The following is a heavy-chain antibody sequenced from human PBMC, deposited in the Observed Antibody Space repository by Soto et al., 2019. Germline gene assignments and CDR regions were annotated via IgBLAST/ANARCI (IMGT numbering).Heavy chain of an antibody. V-gene: IGHV3-53*04. CDR2: LHSGGDT. CDR1: GIPVSSNY. D-gene: IGHD3-10*01. J-gene: IGHJ6*02. Sequence: EVQLVESGGGLVQPGGSLRLSCAASGIPVSSNYMTWVRQAPGKGLEWVSVLHSGGDTYYANSVKGRFTISRHDSTNTLFLHMTSLTPEDTAVYYCARDGPYYYASRMDVWGQGTTVTVSS. CDR3: ARDGPYYYASRMDV.